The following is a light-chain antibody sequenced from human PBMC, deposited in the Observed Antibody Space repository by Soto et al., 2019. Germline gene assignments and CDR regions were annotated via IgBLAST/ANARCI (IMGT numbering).Light chain of an antibody. V-gene: IGKV3-15*01. Sequence: ELVMTQSPATLSESPGERAILSCRASQSVSSNLAWYQQKPGQAPRLLIYGASTRATGIPARFSGSGSGTEFTLTISSLQSEDFAVYYCQQYNNWPRTFGQGTKVDI. CDR3: QQYNNWPRT. CDR2: GAS. J-gene: IGKJ1*01. CDR1: QSVSSN.